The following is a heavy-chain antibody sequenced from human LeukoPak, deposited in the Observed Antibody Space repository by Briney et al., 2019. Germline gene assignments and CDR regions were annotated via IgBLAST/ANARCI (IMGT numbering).Heavy chain of an antibody. V-gene: IGHV1-24*01. D-gene: IGHD5-18*01. J-gene: IGHJ3*02. CDR1: GYTLTELS. CDR3: ATWGKDTAMVLHGAFDI. CDR2: FDPEDGET. Sequence: ASVKVSCKVSGYTLTELSMHWVRQAPGKGLEWMGGFDPEDGETIYAQKFQGRVTMTEDTSTDTAYMELSSLRSEDTAVYYCATWGKDTAMVLHGAFDIWGQGTMVTVSS.